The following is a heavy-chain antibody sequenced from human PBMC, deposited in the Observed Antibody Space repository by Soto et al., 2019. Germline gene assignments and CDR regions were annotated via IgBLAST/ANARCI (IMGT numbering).Heavy chain of an antibody. D-gene: IGHD6-13*01. CDR1: GGSFSGYY. CDR2: TNHSGST. J-gene: IGHJ6*03. CDR3: ARGVLAAAGGEVSYYYMDV. Sequence: SETLSVTCAVYGGSFSGYYWSWIRKPPGKGLEWIGETNHSGSTNYNPSLKSRVTISVDTSKNQFSLKLSSVTAADTAVYYCARGVLAAAGGEVSYYYMDVWGKGTTVTVSS. V-gene: IGHV4-34*01.